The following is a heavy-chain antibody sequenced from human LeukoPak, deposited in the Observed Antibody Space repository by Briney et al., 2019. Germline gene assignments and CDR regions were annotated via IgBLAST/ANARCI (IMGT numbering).Heavy chain of an antibody. CDR1: GFTFSTYA. CDR3: AKGKVTVFLDWFDP. J-gene: IGHJ5*02. CDR2: ISATGGTT. D-gene: IGHD2-21*02. Sequence: GGSLRLSCAASGFTFSTYAMSWVRQAPGKGLEWVSAISATGGTTYYADSVKGRFTISRDNSKNTLYLQLNSLRAEDTAIYYCAKGKVTVFLDWFDPWGQGTLVTVSS. V-gene: IGHV3-23*01.